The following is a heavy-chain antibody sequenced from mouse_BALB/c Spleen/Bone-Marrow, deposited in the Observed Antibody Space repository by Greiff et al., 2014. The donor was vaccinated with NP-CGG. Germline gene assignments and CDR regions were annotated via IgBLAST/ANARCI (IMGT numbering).Heavy chain of an antibody. V-gene: IGHV1S29*02. CDR2: IYPYSGCT. CDR1: GYTFTVYN. J-gene: IGHJ3*01. CDR3: ARGAAYGYYLGLAY. D-gene: IGHD2-3*01. Sequence: EVKLVESGPELVKPGASVKISCKASGYTFTVYNMHWVKQSHGKSLEWIGYIYPYSGCTVYKQKFKSKATLTVDNSSSTANMELRSLTSEDSAVYYCARGAAYGYYLGLAYWGQGTLVTVSA.